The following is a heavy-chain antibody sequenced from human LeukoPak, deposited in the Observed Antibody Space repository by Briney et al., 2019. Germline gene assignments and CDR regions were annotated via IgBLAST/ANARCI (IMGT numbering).Heavy chain of an antibody. D-gene: IGHD2-2*01. CDR2: IKSKSDGGTT. J-gene: IGHJ6*03. CDR3: TTVGYCSSTSCPLTASYYYYYMDV. V-gene: IGHV3-15*01. CDR1: GFTFSNAW. Sequence: GGSLRLSCAASGFTFSNAWMSWVRQATGKGLEWVGRIKSKSDGGTTDYAAPVEGRFTISRDDSKNTLYLQMNSLKTEDTAVYYCTTVGYCSSTSCPLTASYYYYYMDVWGKGTTVTVSS.